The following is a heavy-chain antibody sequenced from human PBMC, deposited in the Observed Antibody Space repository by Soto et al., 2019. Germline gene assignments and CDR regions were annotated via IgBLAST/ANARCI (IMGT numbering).Heavy chain of an antibody. Sequence: QVQLVQSGPEVKKTGTSVKVSCKASGGTFSSRAISWVRQAPGQGLEWMGGIIPVFGRVNYAEKFQDRVTITADESTGTVYMELSGLRSEDTALYYCANSRGGTFLGYHGMDIWGQGTPVSVSS. CDR2: IIPVFGRV. V-gene: IGHV1-69*01. D-gene: IGHD3-16*01. CDR3: ANSRGGTFLGYHGMDI. CDR1: GGTFSSRA. J-gene: IGHJ6*02.